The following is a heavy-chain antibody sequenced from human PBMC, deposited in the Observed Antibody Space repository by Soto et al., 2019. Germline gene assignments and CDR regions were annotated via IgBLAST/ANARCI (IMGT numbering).Heavy chain of an antibody. Sequence: PGGSLRLSCAASGFTFSSYAMSWVRQAPGKGLEWVSAISGSGGSTYYADSVKGWFTISRDNSKNTLYLQMNSLRAEDTAVYYCAKPYSGSYGGHYFDYWCQGTLVTVSS. V-gene: IGHV3-23*01. CDR2: ISGSGGST. CDR1: GFTFSSYA. D-gene: IGHD6-19*01. CDR3: AKPYSGSYGGHYFDY. J-gene: IGHJ4*02.